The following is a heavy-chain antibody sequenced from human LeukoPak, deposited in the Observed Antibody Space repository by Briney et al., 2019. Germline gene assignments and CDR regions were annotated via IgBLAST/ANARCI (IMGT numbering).Heavy chain of an antibody. CDR1: GGSISSSRYS. V-gene: IGHV4-39*01. J-gene: IGHJ3*02. CDR2: IYYGGGT. CDR3: ARQSDCSSSSCYTSAFDI. D-gene: IGHD2-2*02. Sequence: SETLSLTCTVSGGSISSSRYSWGWIRQPPGKRLEWTETIYYGGGTYFNPSLKNRLTISVDTFKNQFSLELSSVTAAETAVYYCARQSDCSSSSCYTSAFDIWGQGTMVTVSS.